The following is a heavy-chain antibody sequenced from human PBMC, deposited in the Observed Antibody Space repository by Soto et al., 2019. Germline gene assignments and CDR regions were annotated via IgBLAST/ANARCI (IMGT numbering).Heavy chain of an antibody. Sequence: SAPAPGKAAQSLTLTFTFSVFSLSTQGEGVGWIRQPPGKAQEWLALIYWNDDKRYSPSLKSRLTITKDTSKNQVVLTMTNMDPVDTATYYWARRHRTPEWELSNFVDLWGQGTLVTVSS. J-gene: IGHJ5*02. V-gene: IGHV2-5*01. D-gene: IGHD1-26*01. CDR3: ARRHRTPEWELSNFVDL. CDR2: IYWNDDK. CDR1: VFSLSTQGEG.